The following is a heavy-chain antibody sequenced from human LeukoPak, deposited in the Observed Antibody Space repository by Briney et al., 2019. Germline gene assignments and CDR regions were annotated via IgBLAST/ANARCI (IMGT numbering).Heavy chain of an antibody. V-gene: IGHV4-59*01. CDR1: GFTFINYS. J-gene: IGHJ4*02. CDR3: ARVTGYVIEDYFDY. Sequence: GSLRLSCTASGFTFINYSMNWVRQAPGKGLEWIGYIYYSGSTNYNPSLKSRVTISVDTSKNQFSLKLSSVTAADTAMYYCARVTGYVIEDYFDYWGQGTLVTVSS. D-gene: IGHD3-22*01. CDR2: IYYSGST.